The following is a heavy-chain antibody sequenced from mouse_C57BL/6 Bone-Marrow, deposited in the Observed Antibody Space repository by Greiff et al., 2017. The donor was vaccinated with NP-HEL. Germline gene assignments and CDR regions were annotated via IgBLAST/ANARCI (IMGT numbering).Heavy chain of an antibody. D-gene: IGHD1-1*01. CDR2: FYPGSGSI. V-gene: IGHV1-62-2*01. CDR3: ARHEAPLYYGSSFYYFDY. Sequence: QVQLQQSGAELVKPGASVKLSCKASGYTFTEYTIHWVKQRSGQGLEWIGWFYPGSGSIKYNEKFKDKATLTADKSSSTVYMELSRLTSEDSAVYFWARHEAPLYYGSSFYYFDYWGQGTTLTVSS. J-gene: IGHJ2*01. CDR1: GYTFTEYT.